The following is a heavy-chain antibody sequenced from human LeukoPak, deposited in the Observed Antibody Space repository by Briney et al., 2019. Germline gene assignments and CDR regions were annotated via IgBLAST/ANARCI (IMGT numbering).Heavy chain of an antibody. D-gene: IGHD2-21*02. V-gene: IGHV3-7*01. Sequence: GSLKLSCAASGFPFSSYWMSWVRQAPGKGREWVANIKQDGSEKYYVDSVKGRFTISRDNAKNSLYLQMNSLRAEDTAVYYCARDEFVYCGGDCYSPNLFDYWGQGTLVTVSS. CDR2: IKQDGSEK. CDR1: GFPFSSYW. J-gene: IGHJ4*02. CDR3: ARDEFVYCGGDCYSPNLFDY.